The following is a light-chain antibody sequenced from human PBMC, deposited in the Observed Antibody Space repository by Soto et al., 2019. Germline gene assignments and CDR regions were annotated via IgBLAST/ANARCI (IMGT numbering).Light chain of an antibody. V-gene: IGKV3-20*01. CDR2: AAY. CDR3: QQYGTSPQT. J-gene: IGKJ1*01. CDR1: QSVTSTY. Sequence: EIVLTQSPGTLSLFPGERATLSCRASQSVTSTYLAWYQQRPGQAPRLLIYAAYSRASGISDRFRGSGSGTDFTLTISRLEPEDFAVYYCQQYGTSPQTFGQGTKVDIK.